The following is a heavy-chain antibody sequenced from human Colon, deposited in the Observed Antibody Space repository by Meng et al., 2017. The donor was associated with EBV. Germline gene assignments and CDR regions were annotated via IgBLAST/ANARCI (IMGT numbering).Heavy chain of an antibody. V-gene: IGHV4-30-2*01. CDR2: IYYSGSA. CDR3: ARGAYFDY. CDR1: GGSISSGGYS. J-gene: IGHJ4*02. Sequence: QVQLQESGSGLVKPSXXLSLTCAVSGGSISSGGYSWHWIRQPPGKGLQWIGYIYYSGSAFYNPSLKSRVTLSVDRSKNQFSLNLSSVTAADTAVYYCARGAYFDYWGQGTLVTVSS.